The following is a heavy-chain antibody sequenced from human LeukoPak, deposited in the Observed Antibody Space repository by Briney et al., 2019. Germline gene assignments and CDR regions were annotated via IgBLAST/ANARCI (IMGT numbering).Heavy chain of an antibody. Sequence: GGSLRLSCAASGFTFSSYGMHWVRQAPGKGLEWVAVIWYDGSNKYYADSVKGRFTISRDNSKNTLYLQVNSLRAEDTAVYYCAKGITGTTRSAFDIWGQGTMVTVSS. CDR2: IWYDGSNK. D-gene: IGHD1-7*01. CDR3: AKGITGTTRSAFDI. CDR1: GFTFSSYG. J-gene: IGHJ3*02. V-gene: IGHV3-33*06.